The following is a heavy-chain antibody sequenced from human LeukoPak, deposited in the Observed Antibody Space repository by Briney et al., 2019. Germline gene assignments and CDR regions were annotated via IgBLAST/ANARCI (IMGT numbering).Heavy chain of an antibody. CDR3: AKDFSGGYHYFDS. CDR1: GFTFSSYA. J-gene: IGHJ4*02. V-gene: IGHV3-23*01. D-gene: IGHD3-22*01. Sequence: PGGFLRLSCAASGFTFSSYAMSWVRQAPGKGLVWVSVISGSGGSTYYADSVKGRFTISRDNSKNTLYLQMNSLRAEDTAVYYCAKDFSGGYHYFDSWGQGTLVTVSS. CDR2: ISGSGGST.